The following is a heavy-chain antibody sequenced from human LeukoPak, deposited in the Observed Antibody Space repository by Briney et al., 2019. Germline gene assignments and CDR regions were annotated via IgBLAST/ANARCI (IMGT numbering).Heavy chain of an antibody. Sequence: GGSLRLSCVASGFTFSSYSMNWVRQAPGRGLEWVSSIITVSTTYFQYADSVKGRFTISRDNAKNSLYLQMNSLRAEDTAVYYCARDHAVGSYYYYGMDVWGQGTTVTVSS. CDR2: IITVSTTYF. CDR1: GFTFSSYS. J-gene: IGHJ6*02. CDR3: ARDHAVGSYYYYGMDV. V-gene: IGHV3-21*01.